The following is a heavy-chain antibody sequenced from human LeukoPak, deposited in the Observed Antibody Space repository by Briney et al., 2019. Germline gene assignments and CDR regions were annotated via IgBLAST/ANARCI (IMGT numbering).Heavy chain of an antibody. J-gene: IGHJ5*02. Sequence: ASVKVSCKASGYTFTSYYMHWVRQAPGQGLEWMGIINPSGGSTSYAQKFQGRVTMTRDTSTSTVYMELSSLRSDDTAVYYCARTREGAYDFWSGPNWFDPWGQGTLVTVSS. CDR3: ARTREGAYDFWSGPNWFDP. CDR1: GYTFTSYY. CDR2: INPSGGST. D-gene: IGHD3-3*01. V-gene: IGHV1-46*01.